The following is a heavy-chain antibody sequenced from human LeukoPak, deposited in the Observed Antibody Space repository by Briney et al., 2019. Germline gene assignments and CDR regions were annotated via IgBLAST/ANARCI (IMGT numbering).Heavy chain of an antibody. Sequence: SETLSLICTVSGGSISSGGYYWSWIRQHPGKGLEWIGYIYYSGSTYYNPSLKSRVTISVDTSKNQFSLKLSSVTAADTAVYYCARYYYDSSGSAHFDYWGQGTLVTVSS. CDR1: GGSISSGGYY. CDR3: ARYYYDSSGSAHFDY. CDR2: IYYSGST. D-gene: IGHD3-22*01. V-gene: IGHV4-31*03. J-gene: IGHJ4*02.